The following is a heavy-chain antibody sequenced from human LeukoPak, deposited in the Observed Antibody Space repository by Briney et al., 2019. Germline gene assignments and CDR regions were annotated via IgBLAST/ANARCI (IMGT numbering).Heavy chain of an antibody. CDR1: GNSVSSIGVA. V-gene: IGHV6-1*01. CDR2: TYYRSKWYH. J-gene: IGHJ6*02. CDR3: ALARSEYHYGMDV. Sequence: SQTLSLTCAISGNSVSSIGVAWNWIRQSPSRGLEWLGRTYYRSKWYHEYAVSVKGRININPDPSKNQFSLQLNSVTPEDTAVYYCALARSEYHYGMDVWGQGTTVTVSS.